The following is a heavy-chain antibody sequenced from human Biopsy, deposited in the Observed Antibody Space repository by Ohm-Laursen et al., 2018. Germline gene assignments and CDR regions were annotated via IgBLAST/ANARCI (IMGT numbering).Heavy chain of an antibody. CDR1: GFNFSKYW. D-gene: IGHD3-10*02. CDR3: AKDVFGGFSGSTDYYAYYFDS. CDR2: ISDSGGST. J-gene: IGHJ4*02. V-gene: IGHV3-23*01. Sequence: SLRLSCAASGFNFSKYWMHWVRQVPGKGLVWVSGISDSGGSTHYADSVKGRFSISRDTSKNTLYLQMNSLKAEDTAVYYCAKDVFGGFSGSTDYYAYYFDSWGQGTLVTVSS.